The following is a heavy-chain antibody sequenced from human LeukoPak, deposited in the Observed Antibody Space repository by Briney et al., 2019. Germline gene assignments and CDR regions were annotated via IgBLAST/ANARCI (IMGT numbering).Heavy chain of an antibody. CDR1: GGSISSYY. CDR3: ARVLKGYCSSTSCRGGYYYYYYMDV. J-gene: IGHJ6*03. V-gene: IGHV4-59*01. CDR2: IYYSGST. D-gene: IGHD2-2*01. Sequence: SETLSLTCTVSGGSISSYYWSWIRRPPGKGLECIGYIYYSGSTNYNPSLKSRVTISVDTSKNQFSLKLGSVTAADTAVYYCARVLKGYCSSTSCRGGYYYYYYMDVWGKGTTVTISS.